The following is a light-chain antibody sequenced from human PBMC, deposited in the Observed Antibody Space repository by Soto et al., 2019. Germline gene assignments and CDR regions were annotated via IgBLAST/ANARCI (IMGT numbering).Light chain of an antibody. J-gene: IGLJ3*02. Sequence: QSALTQPASVSGSPGQSITLSCTGTSSDVGGYNYVSWYQQHPGKAPKLLIYEVSNRPSGVSNRFSGSKSGNTASLTISGLQAEDEADYYCNSYTSSSTRVVFGGGTKVTVL. V-gene: IGLV2-14*01. CDR1: SSDVGGYNY. CDR3: NSYTSSSTRVV. CDR2: EVS.